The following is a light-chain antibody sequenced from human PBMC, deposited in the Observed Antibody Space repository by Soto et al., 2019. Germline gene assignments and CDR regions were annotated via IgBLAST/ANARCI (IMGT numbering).Light chain of an antibody. CDR1: QGISTY. Sequence: DIQMTQSPSSLSASVGDRVTITCRASQGISTYLNWYQQKPGKAPKVLIYAASSLQSGVPSRFSCSGSGTDFTVTISSLQPEDFATYYCQQSYSMPRTFGGGTKVDIK. V-gene: IGKV1-39*01. CDR3: QQSYSMPRT. J-gene: IGKJ4*01. CDR2: AAS.